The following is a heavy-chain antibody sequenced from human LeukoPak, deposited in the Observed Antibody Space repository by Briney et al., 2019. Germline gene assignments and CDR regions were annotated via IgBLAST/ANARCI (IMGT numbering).Heavy chain of an antibody. J-gene: IGHJ5*02. CDR2: INTYGTSS. D-gene: IGHD4-17*01. CDR1: GFTFSSHW. V-gene: IGHV3-74*03. CDR3: ARGSTTVTTRDWFDP. Sequence: GGSLRLSCAASGFTFSSHWMPWVRQVPGKGLVWVARINTYGTSSTYWDSVEGRFTISRDNAKNTLYLELNSLRDDDTAVYYSARGSTTVTTRDWFDPWGQGTQVTVSS.